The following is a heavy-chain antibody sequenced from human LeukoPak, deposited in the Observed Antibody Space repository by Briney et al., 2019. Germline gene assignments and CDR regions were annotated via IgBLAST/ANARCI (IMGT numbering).Heavy chain of an antibody. CDR3: ARERREYSYGSFIGDY. CDR1: GYTFTGYY. V-gene: IGHV1-2*02. CDR2: INPNSGGT. D-gene: IGHD5-18*01. Sequence: ASMKVSCKASGYTFTGYYMHWVRQAPGQGLEWMGWINPNSGGTNCAQKFQGRVTMTRDTSISTAYMELSRLRSDDTALYYCARERREYSYGSFIGDYWGQGTLVTVSS. J-gene: IGHJ4*02.